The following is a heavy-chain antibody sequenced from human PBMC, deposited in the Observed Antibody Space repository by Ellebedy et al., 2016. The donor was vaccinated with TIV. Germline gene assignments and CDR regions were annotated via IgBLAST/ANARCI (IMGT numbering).Heavy chain of an antibody. Sequence: MPSETLSLTCTVSGGSISSYYWSWIRQPPGKGLEWIGYIYYSGSTNYNPSLKSRVTISVDTSKNKFSLKLSSVTAADTAVYYCARHIRITMVRGVITNWFDPWGQGTLVTVSS. CDR1: GGSISSYY. D-gene: IGHD3-10*01. J-gene: IGHJ5*02. V-gene: IGHV4-59*08. CDR3: ARHIRITMVRGVITNWFDP. CDR2: IYYSGST.